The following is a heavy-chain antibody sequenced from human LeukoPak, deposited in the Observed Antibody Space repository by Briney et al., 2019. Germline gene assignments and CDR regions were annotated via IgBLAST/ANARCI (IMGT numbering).Heavy chain of an antibody. D-gene: IGHD3-10*01. J-gene: IGHJ3*02. CDR1: GYTXTGYY. CDR3: ARDLRGITMVRGVFDTFDI. V-gene: IGHV1-2*02. CDR2: INPNSGGT. Sequence: ASVNVFCKASGYTXTGYYMHGVRQAPGQGLEWMEWINPNSGGTNYAHKYQGRVTMTRETSISTAYMELSRLTSDDTAVYYCARDLRGITMVRGVFDTFDIWGQGTKVTVSS.